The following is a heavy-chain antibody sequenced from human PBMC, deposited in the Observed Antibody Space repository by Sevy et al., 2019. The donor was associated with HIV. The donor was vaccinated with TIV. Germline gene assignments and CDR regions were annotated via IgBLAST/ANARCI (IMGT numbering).Heavy chain of an antibody. J-gene: IGHJ4*02. V-gene: IGHV3-7*01. CDR1: GFTFSSYW. CDR3: ARPYRTDPFYYSGSSGYYYPSYFDN. Sequence: LSLTCAASGFTFSSYWMTWVRQAPGKGLEWVANIKQDGSEKFYVDSVKDRFTISRDNANNSLFLQMNSLRAEDTAVYYCARPYRTDPFYYSGSSGYYYPSYFDNWGQGTLVTVSS. D-gene: IGHD3-22*01. CDR2: IKQDGSEK.